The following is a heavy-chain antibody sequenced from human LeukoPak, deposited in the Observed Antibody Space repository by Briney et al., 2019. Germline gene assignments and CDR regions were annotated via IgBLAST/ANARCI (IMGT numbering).Heavy chain of an antibody. V-gene: IGHV3-7*01. Sequence: PGGSLRLSCAASGFTFSSYWMSWVRQAPGKGLEWVAHIKQDGSEKNYVDSVKGRFTISRDNAKNSLLLQMNSLRAEDTAVYYCARDKNRKYSGSYLDYWGQGTLVTVSS. D-gene: IGHD1-26*01. CDR3: ARDKNRKYSGSYLDY. J-gene: IGHJ4*02. CDR1: GFTFSSYW. CDR2: IKQDGSEK.